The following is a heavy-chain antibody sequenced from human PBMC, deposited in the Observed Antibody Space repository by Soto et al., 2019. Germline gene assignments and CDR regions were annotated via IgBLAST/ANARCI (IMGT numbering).Heavy chain of an antibody. CDR1: GFTFSSYW. CDR3: ARDTTTVTTGGVDY. Sequence: GGSLRLSCAASGFTFSSYWMSWVRQAPGKGLEWVANIKQDGSEKYYVDSVKGRFTISRDNAKNSLYLQMNSLRAEDTAVYYCARDTTTVTTGGVDYWGQGTLVTVSS. CDR2: IKQDGSEK. D-gene: IGHD4-4*01. J-gene: IGHJ4*02. V-gene: IGHV3-7*01.